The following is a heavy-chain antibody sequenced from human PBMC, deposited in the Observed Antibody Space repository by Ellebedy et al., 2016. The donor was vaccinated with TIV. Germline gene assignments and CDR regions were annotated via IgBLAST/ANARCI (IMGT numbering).Heavy chain of an antibody. D-gene: IGHD7-27*01. Sequence: PGGSLRLSCQASGYLFTSLWIGWARQMPGKGLEWMAIIFPGDSDSDVRYRPAAQGHVTISADTSPKPAYWHWNSIEVSATATYFCARFGSATGVYDVWGPGTTVTVSS. J-gene: IGHJ3*01. CDR1: GYLFTSLW. CDR2: IFPGDSDSDV. V-gene: IGHV5-51*01. CDR3: ARFGSATGVYDV.